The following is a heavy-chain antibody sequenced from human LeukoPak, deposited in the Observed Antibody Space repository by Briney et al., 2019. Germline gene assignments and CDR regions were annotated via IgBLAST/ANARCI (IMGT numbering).Heavy chain of an antibody. J-gene: IGHJ6*02. V-gene: IGHV3-7*01. Sequence: GGSLRLSCAASGFTFSSYWMSWVRQAPGKGLEWVANIKQDGSEKYYVDSVKGRFTISRDNAKNSLYLQMSSLRAEDTAVYYCARRAYYYDSSGLYLYYYYYGMDVWGQGTPVIVSS. D-gene: IGHD3-22*01. CDR1: GFTFSSYW. CDR3: ARRAYYYDSSGLYLYYYYYGMDV. CDR2: IKQDGSEK.